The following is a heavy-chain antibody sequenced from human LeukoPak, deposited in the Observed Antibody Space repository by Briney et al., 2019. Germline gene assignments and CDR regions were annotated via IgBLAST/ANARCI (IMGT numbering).Heavy chain of an antibody. CDR1: GFTFSSYW. CDR2: IKQDGSEK. CDR3: AKAFPGLRVWGSYPDAFDI. D-gene: IGHD3-16*02. V-gene: IGHV3-7*03. Sequence: GGSLRLSCAASGFTFSSYWMSWVRQAPGKGLEWVANIKQDGSEKYYVDSVKGRFTISRDNAKNSLYLQMNSLRAEDTAVYYCAKAFPGLRVWGSYPDAFDIWGQGTMVTVSS. J-gene: IGHJ3*02.